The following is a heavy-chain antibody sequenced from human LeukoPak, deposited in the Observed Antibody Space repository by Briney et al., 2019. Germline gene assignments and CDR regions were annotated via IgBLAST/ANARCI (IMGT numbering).Heavy chain of an antibody. CDR2: ISAYNGNT. Sequence: ASVKVSCKASGYTFTSYAMHWVRQAPGQRLEWMGWISAYNGNTNYAQKLQGRVTMTTDTSTSTAYMELRSLRSDDTAVYYCARDIYYDRNWFDPWGQGTLVTVSS. CDR3: ARDIYYDRNWFDP. J-gene: IGHJ5*02. V-gene: IGHV1-18*01. D-gene: IGHD3-22*01. CDR1: GYTFTSYA.